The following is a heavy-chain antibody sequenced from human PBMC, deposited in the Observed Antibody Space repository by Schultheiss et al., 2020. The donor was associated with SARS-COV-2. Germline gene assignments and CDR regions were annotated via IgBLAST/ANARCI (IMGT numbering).Heavy chain of an antibody. V-gene: IGHV3-30-3*01. Sequence: GGSLRLSCAASGFTFSDHYMDWVRQAPGKGLEWVAVLSYDGSNKYYADSVKGRFTISRDNSKNTMYMQMKSLRAEDTAVYYCARDLSERYSSDYWGQGTLVTVSS. J-gene: IGHJ4*02. D-gene: IGHD5-24*01. CDR2: LSYDGSNK. CDR3: ARDLSERYSSDY. CDR1: GFTFSDHY.